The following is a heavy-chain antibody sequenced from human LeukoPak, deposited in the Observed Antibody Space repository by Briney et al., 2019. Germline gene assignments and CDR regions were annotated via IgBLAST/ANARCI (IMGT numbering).Heavy chain of an antibody. D-gene: IGHD3-10*01. V-gene: IGHV3-23*01. J-gene: IGHJ4*02. CDR3: ARTYYYGSGSYERGHFDY. CDR2: ISGSGGST. CDR1: GFTFSSYA. Sequence: GGSLRLSCAASGFTFSSYAMSWVRQAPGKGLEWVSAISGSGGSTYYADSVKGRFTISRVNSKNTLYLQMNSLRAEDTAVYYCARTYYYGSGSYERGHFDYWGQGTLVTVSS.